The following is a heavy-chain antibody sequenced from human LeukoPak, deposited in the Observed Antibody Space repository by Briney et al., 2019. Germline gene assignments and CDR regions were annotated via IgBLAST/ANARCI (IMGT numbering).Heavy chain of an antibody. V-gene: IGHV3-30-3*01. CDR1: GFTFSSYA. CDR2: ISYDGSNK. Sequence: GRSLRLSCAASGFTFSSYAMHWVRQAPGKGLEWVAVISYDGSNKYYADSVKGRFTISRDNSKNTLYLQMNSLRADDTAVYYCAKDAGYCGGDCYSYWGQGTLVTVSS. CDR3: AKDAGYCGGDCYSY. J-gene: IGHJ4*02. D-gene: IGHD2-21*02.